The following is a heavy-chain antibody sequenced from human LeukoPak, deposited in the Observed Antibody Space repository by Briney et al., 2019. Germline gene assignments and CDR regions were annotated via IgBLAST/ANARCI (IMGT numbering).Heavy chain of an antibody. Sequence: ASVKVSCKASGYTFTSYGISWVRQAPGQGLEWMGWISAYNGNTNYAQKLQGRVTMTTDTSTSTAYMELRSLRSDDTAVYYCARGTGPRGDFWSGYYPYYYYYGMDVWGQGTTATVSS. CDR3: ARGTGPRGDFWSGYYPYYYYYGMDV. J-gene: IGHJ6*02. CDR1: GYTFTSYG. CDR2: ISAYNGNT. V-gene: IGHV1-18*01. D-gene: IGHD3-3*01.